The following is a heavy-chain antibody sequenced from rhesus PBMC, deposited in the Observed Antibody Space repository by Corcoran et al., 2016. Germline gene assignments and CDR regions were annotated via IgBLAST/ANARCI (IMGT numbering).Heavy chain of an antibody. CDR1: GASIRARSY. CDR3: ARILNYSWCFDY. V-gene: IGHV4S7*01. CDR2: SYGSGGST. D-gene: IGHD2-15*01. J-gene: IGHJ4*01. Sequence: QVQLQVSVPGLVKPSEPLSLTCALSGASIRARSYWRCIRALLDKGLEWIGYSYGSGGSTYYNPYLKSRVTISTDTSKNQFALKLSSVTAADTAVYYCARILNYSWCFDYWGQGVLVTVSS.